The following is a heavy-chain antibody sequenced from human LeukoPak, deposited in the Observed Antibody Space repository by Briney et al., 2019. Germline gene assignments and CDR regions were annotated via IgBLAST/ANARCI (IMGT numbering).Heavy chain of an antibody. J-gene: IGHJ6*01. CDR3: ARVACGTECYYRLDV. Sequence: GGSVTLSCSTSSFTFTTLAMIWLAQAPGQGLEWVSGISGSTGRTFYGDSVKGRFTVARDNSRDTLYLQMNSLRAEDAAVYFCARVACGTECYYRLDVWGQGTTVTVSS. CDR2: ISGSTGRT. CDR1: SFTFTTLA. D-gene: IGHD2-21*01. V-gene: IGHV3-23*01.